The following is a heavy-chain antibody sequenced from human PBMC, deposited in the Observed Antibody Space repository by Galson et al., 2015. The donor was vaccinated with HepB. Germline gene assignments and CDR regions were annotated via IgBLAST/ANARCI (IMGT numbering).Heavy chain of an antibody. D-gene: IGHD3-3*01. V-gene: IGHV1-8*01. Sequence: SVKVSCKASGYAFTSYDINWVRQATGQGPEWMGWMNPNSGNTGYAQKFQGRVTMTRNTSMSTAYMELSSLRSEDTAAYYCARGLYYDFWSGYLDYYYYMDVWSKGTTVTVAS. CDR3: ARGLYYDFWSGYLDYYYYMDV. J-gene: IGHJ6*03. CDR2: MNPNSGNT. CDR1: GYAFTSYD.